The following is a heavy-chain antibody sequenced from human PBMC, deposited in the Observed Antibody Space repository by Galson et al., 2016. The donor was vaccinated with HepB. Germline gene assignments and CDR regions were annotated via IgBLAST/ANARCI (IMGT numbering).Heavy chain of an antibody. CDR2: ISGSGDNT. CDR3: AKARSRGWSIPDAFDI. D-gene: IGHD6-19*01. Sequence: SLRLSCAASGFTISSYYMSWVRQAPGKGLEWVSAISGSGDNTYYPDVLKGRFSMSRDNSANTVNVQMNSLRAEDTAIYYCAKARSRGWSIPDAFDIWGQGTMVTVSS. J-gene: IGHJ3*02. CDR1: GFTISSYY. V-gene: IGHV3-23*01.